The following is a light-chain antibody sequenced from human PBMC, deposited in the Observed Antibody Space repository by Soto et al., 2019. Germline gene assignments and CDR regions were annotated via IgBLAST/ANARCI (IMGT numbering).Light chain of an antibody. J-gene: IGKJ1*01. Sequence: IQMTQSPSTLSASVGDRVTITCRATQSIDSWLAWYQQKPGKAPKLLIYKASSLESGVPSRFSGSGSGTEFTLTISSLQPDDFATYYCQQYNSFWTFGQGTKVEIK. CDR2: KAS. CDR3: QQYNSFWT. V-gene: IGKV1-5*03. CDR1: QSIDSW.